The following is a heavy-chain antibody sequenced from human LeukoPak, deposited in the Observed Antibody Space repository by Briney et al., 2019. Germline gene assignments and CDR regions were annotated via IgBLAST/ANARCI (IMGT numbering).Heavy chain of an antibody. J-gene: IGHJ4*02. CDR1: GGSISSYY. V-gene: IGHV4-59*08. CDR3: ARSGYSYGPDFDY. Sequence: SETLSLTCTVSGGSISSYYWSWIRQPPGKGLEWIGYIYYSGSTTYNPSLKSRVTISVDTSKNQISLKLSSVTAADTAVYYCARSGYSYGPDFDYWGQGTLVTVSS. D-gene: IGHD5-18*01. CDR2: IYYSGST.